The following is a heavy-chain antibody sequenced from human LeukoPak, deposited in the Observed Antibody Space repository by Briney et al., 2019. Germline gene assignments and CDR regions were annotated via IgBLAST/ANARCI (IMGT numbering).Heavy chain of an antibody. CDR3: ARDSFYGDYWFGP. D-gene: IGHD4-17*01. J-gene: IGHJ5*02. CDR2: IKQDGSEK. V-gene: IGHV3-7*01. Sequence: PGGSLRLSCAASGFTFSSYWMSWVRQAPGKGLEWVANIKQDGSEKYYVDSVKGRFTISRDNAKNSLYLQMNSLRAEDTAVYYCARDSFYGDYWFGPWGQGTLVTVSS. CDR1: GFTFSSYW.